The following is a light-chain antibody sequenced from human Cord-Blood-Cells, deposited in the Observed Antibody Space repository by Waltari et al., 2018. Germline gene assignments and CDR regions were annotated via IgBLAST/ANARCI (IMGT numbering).Light chain of an antibody. CDR3: QQSYSTPYT. J-gene: IGKJ2*01. Sequence: DIQMTQSPSSLSASVGDRVTITCRASQSISSYLNWYQQKPGKAPKLLIYAASSLQSGVPSRFSGSGSGTDFTLTSSSLEPEDFATYYCQQSYSTPYTFGQVTKLEIK. CDR2: AAS. V-gene: IGKV1-39*01. CDR1: QSISSY.